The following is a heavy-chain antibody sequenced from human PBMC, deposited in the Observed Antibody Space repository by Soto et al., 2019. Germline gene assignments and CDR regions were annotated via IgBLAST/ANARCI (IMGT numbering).Heavy chain of an antibody. V-gene: IGHV4-39*01. Sequence: QLQLQESGPGLVKPSETLSLTCTVSGGSISSSSYYWGWIRQPPGKGLEWIGSIYYSGSTYYNPSLKSRVTISVDTSKNQFSLKLSSVTAADTAVYYCATEYYDILTGYYISWGQGTLVTVSS. CDR1: GGSISSSSYY. CDR2: IYYSGST. J-gene: IGHJ5*02. D-gene: IGHD3-9*01. CDR3: ATEYYDILTGYYIS.